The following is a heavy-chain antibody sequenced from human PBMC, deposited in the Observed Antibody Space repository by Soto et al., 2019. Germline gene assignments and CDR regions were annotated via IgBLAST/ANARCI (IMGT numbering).Heavy chain of an antibody. CDR3: ARSQGSSSSLEIYYHYYYGMFV. V-gene: IGHV1-69*01. D-gene: IGHD2-2*01. CDR2: IIPIPGTA. J-gene: IGHJ6*02. Sequence: QVQLVQSGAEVKKPGSSVKVSCKASGGTFGSYAISWVRQAPGQGLEWMGGIIPIPGTANYAQKFQGRVTIAGDASTRTAYMELSSLRLEDTAVYYCARSQGSSSSLEIYYHYYYGMFVGGQGDRVTVSS. CDR1: GGTFGSYA.